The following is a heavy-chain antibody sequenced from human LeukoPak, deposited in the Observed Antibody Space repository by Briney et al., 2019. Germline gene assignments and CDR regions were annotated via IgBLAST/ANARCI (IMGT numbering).Heavy chain of an antibody. Sequence: GGSLRLSCAASGFTFSSYGMHWVRQAPGKGLEWVAVISYDGSNKYYADSVKGRFTISRGNSKNTLYLQMNSLRAEDTAVYYCAKAGDSSGWLYNWFDPWGQGTLVTVSS. D-gene: IGHD6-19*01. CDR1: GFTFSSYG. CDR2: ISYDGSNK. CDR3: AKAGDSSGWLYNWFDP. J-gene: IGHJ5*02. V-gene: IGHV3-30*18.